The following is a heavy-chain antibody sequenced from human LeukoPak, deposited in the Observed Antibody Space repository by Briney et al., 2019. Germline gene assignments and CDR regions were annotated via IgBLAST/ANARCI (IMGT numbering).Heavy chain of an antibody. V-gene: IGHV4-34*01. J-gene: IGHJ4*02. Sequence: SETLSLTCAVYGGSFSGYYWSWIRQPPGKGLEWIGEINHSGSTNYNPSLKSRVTISVDTSKNQFSLELSSVTAADTAVYYCARTRVQGGNRLGLVYWGQGTLVTVSS. CDR1: GGSFSGYY. CDR2: INHSGST. D-gene: IGHD4-23*01. CDR3: ARTRVQGGNRLGLVY.